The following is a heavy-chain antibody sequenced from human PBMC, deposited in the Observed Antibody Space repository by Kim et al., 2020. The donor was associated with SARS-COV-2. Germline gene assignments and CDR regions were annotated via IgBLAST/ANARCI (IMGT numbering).Heavy chain of an antibody. Sequence: GGSLRLSCAASGFTFSDYYMSWIRQAPGKGLEWVSYISSSSSYTNYADSVKGRFTISRDNAKNSLYLQMNSLRAEDTAVYYCARGDYGDYGFFCSYWGQGTLVTVSS. CDR2: ISSSSSYT. D-gene: IGHD4-17*01. CDR1: GFTFSDYY. V-gene: IGHV3-11*05. CDR3: ARGDYGDYGFFCSY. J-gene: IGHJ4*02.